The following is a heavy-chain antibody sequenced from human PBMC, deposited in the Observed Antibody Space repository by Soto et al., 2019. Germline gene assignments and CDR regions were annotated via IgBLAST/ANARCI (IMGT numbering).Heavy chain of an antibody. CDR2: IYYSGST. Sequence: SETLSLTCTVSGGSISSYYWSWIRQPPGKGLEWIGYIYYSGSTNYNPSLKSRVTISVDTSKNQFSLKLSSVTAADTAVYYCAREVGEFDYYYYGMDVWGQGTRSTSP. CDR3: AREVGEFDYYYYGMDV. J-gene: IGHJ6*02. CDR1: GGSISSYY. V-gene: IGHV4-59*01. D-gene: IGHD3-10*01.